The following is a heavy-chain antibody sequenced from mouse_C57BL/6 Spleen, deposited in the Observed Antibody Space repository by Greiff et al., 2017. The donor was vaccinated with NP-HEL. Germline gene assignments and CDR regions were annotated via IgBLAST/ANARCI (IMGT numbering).Heavy chain of an antibody. Sequence: EVQRQQSGAELVRPGASVKLSCTASGFNMKDYYMHWVKQRPEQGLEWIGRIDPEDGDTESAPKFQGKATMTADTSSNTAYLQLSSLTSEDTAVYYCTTSRAAQATSWFAYWGQGTLVPVSA. CDR2: IDPEDGDT. D-gene: IGHD3-2*02. V-gene: IGHV14-1*01. CDR1: GFNMKDYY. J-gene: IGHJ3*01. CDR3: TTSRAAQATSWFAY.